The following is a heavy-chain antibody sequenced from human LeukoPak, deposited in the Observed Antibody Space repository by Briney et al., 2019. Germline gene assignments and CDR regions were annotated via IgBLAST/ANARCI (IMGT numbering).Heavy chain of an antibody. CDR1: GGSISSYY. D-gene: IGHD6-19*01. J-gene: IGHJ4*02. V-gene: IGHV4-59*01. Sequence: SETLSLTCTVSGGSISSYYWSWIRQPPGKGLEWIGYIYYSGSTNYNPSLKSRVTISVDTSKNQFSLKLSSVTAADTAVYYCARDRGYSGGWYNLDYWGQGTLVTVSS. CDR2: IYYSGST. CDR3: ARDRGYSGGWYNLDY.